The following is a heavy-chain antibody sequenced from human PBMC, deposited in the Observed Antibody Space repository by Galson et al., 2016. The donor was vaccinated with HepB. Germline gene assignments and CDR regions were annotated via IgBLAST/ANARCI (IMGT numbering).Heavy chain of an antibody. V-gene: IGHV2-70*11. CDR1: GFSLSTGAMC. CDR3: ARTKRYSSGYYYSDY. CDR2: IDWADDK. D-gene: IGHD3-22*01. Sequence: PALVKPTQTLTLTCTFSGFSLSTGAMCVSWIRQPPGKALEWLARIDWADDKYYSTSLKTRLTISKDTSKNQVVLRMTNMDPVDTATYFCARTKRYSSGYYYSDYWGQGTLVSVSS. J-gene: IGHJ4*02.